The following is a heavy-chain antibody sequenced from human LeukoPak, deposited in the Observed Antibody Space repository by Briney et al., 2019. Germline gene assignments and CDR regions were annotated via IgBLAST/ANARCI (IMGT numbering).Heavy chain of an antibody. CDR2: ISSSSNTI. J-gene: IGHJ4*02. CDR3: TRTSGDPFDY. D-gene: IGHD4-17*01. Sequence: GGSLRLSCAASGFTFSSYSMNWVRQAPGKGLEWVSYISSSSNTIYYADSVKGRFTISRDNARNSLYVQMSSLRPEDTAVYYCTRTSGDPFDYWGQGTLVTVSS. CDR1: GFTFSSYS. V-gene: IGHV3-48*04.